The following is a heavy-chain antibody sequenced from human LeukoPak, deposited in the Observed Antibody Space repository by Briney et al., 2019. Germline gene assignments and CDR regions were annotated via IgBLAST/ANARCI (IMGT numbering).Heavy chain of an antibody. D-gene: IGHD1-26*01. CDR3: ARVEHSGSYGLEDYYYYYMDV. CDR1: GGSISSYY. J-gene: IGHJ6*03. CDR2: IYYSGST. Sequence: SETLSLTCTVSGGSISSYYWSWIRQPPGKGLEWIGYIYYSGSTNYNPSLKSRVTISVDKSKNQFSLKLSSVTAADTAVYYCARVEHSGSYGLEDYYYYYMDVWGKGTTVTVSS. V-gene: IGHV4-59*12.